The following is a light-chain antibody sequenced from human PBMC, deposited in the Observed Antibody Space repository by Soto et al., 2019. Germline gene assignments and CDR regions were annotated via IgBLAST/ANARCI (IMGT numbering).Light chain of an antibody. CDR1: QSVSTY. CDR2: GTS. V-gene: IGKV3-15*01. CDR3: QQYNKWPPWT. Sequence: EIVMTQSPATLSVSPGERATLSCRASQSVSTYLAWYQQTPGQAPRLLIYGTSTRATGIPARFSGGGSGTEFTPTISSLQSEVFAVYYCQQYNKWPPWTFGQGTKVEI. J-gene: IGKJ1*01.